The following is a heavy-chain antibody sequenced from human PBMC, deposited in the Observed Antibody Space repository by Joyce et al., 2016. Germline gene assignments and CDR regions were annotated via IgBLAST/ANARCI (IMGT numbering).Heavy chain of an antibody. D-gene: IGHD3-3*01. CDR2: INPRGSI. CDR3: ARGARYDFWSGYYRPYYFFDS. J-gene: IGHJ4*02. V-gene: IGHV4-34*02. CDR1: GGSFSSYY. Sequence: QVQLQQWGAGLLKPSETLSLTCAVYGGSFSSYYWTWIRQPPGKGLERMGEINPRGSIDYSPSLKSRVIRSLDTSKNQFSLNLTSVTAADTAVYYCARGARYDFWSGYYRPYYFFDSWGQGTLVTVSS.